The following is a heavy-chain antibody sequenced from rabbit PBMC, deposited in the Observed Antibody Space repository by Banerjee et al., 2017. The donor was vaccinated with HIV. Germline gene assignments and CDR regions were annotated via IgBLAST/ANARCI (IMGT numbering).Heavy chain of an antibody. CDR2: IYTGSGST. Sequence: QEQLVESGGGLVQPEGSLTLTCAASGFSFSSSYYMCWVRQAPGKGLEWIGCIYTGSGSTYYASWAKGRFTVSKTSSTTVTLQMASLTAADTATYLCARDYTGVNWYYFNLWGQGTLVTVS. J-gene: IGHJ4*01. CDR3: ARDYTGVNWYYFNL. V-gene: IGHV1S45*01. CDR1: GFSFSSSYY. D-gene: IGHD4-2*01.